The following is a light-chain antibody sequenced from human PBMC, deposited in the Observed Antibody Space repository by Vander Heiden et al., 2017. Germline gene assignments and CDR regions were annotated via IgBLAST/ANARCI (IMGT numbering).Light chain of an antibody. J-gene: IGKJ1*01. V-gene: IGKV1-39*01. CDR2: AAS. CDR3: QQSYSTPWT. CDR1: QNIYSY. Sequence: IQMTQSPSSLSASVGDRVTITCRASQNIYSYLNWYHQKPGKAPKLLIYAASSLQSGVPSRFSGSGSGTDFTLTISSLQPEDFATYYCQQSYSTPWTFGQGTKVEIK.